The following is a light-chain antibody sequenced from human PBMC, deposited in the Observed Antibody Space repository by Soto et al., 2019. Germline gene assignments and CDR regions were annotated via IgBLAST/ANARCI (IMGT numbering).Light chain of an antibody. CDR1: QSVSSN. J-gene: IGKJ1*01. Sequence: EIVITQSPSTLSVSPGERATLSCRASQSVSSNLAWYQQKPGQAPRLLIYGASTRDTGIPDRFSGSGSGTDFTLTISRLEPEDFAMYYCQQYHTSPLTFGQGTKVDIK. CDR3: QQYHTSPLT. V-gene: IGKV3D-15*01. CDR2: GAS.